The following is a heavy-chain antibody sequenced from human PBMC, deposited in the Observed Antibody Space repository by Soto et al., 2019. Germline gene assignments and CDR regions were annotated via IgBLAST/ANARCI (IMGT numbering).Heavy chain of an antibody. Sequence: ASVKVSCKASGYTFTSYGINWVRQAPGQGLEWMGRISAYNGNTNYAQKLQGRVTMTTDTSTSTAYMELRSLRSEDTAVYYCASAIIVLMVYAINPYYYGMDVWGQGTTVTVSS. CDR2: ISAYNGNT. CDR3: ASAIIVLMVYAINPYYYGMDV. V-gene: IGHV1-18*01. D-gene: IGHD2-8*01. J-gene: IGHJ6*02. CDR1: GYTFTSYG.